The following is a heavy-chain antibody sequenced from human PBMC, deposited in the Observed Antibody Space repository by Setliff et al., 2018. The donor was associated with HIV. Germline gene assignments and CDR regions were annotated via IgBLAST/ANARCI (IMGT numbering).Heavy chain of an antibody. CDR3: ARGIRYLDF. Sequence: PSETLSLTCTVSGYSISSGYYWGWIRQPPGKGLEWIGNIYHSGSTYYNPSLKSRVTISVDTSKNQFSLKLRSVTAADTAVYFCARGIRYLDFWGQGTRVTVS. V-gene: IGHV4-38-2*02. CDR1: GYSISSGYY. D-gene: IGHD3-9*01. CDR2: IYHSGST. J-gene: IGHJ4*02.